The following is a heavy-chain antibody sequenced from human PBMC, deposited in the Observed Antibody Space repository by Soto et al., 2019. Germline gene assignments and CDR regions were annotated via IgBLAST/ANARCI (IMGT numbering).Heavy chain of an antibody. D-gene: IGHD4-17*01. CDR1: GGTFSSYT. Sequence: QVQLVQSGAEVKKPGSSVTVSCKASGGTFSSYTISWVRQAPGQGLEWMGRIIPILGIANYAQKFQGRVTITADKSTSTAYMELSSLRSEDTAVYYCARGPVKDYGIDYWGQGTLVTVSS. CDR3: ARGPVKDYGIDY. V-gene: IGHV1-69*02. CDR2: IIPILGIA. J-gene: IGHJ4*02.